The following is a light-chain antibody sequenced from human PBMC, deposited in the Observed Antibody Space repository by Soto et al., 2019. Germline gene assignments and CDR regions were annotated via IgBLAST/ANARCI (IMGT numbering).Light chain of an antibody. V-gene: IGLV1-44*01. Sequence: QSVLTQPPSASGTPGQRVTISCSGSRSNIGSNTVNWYQQLPGTAPKLLIYSNNQRPSVVPDRFSGSKSGTSDSLAISGLQSEDEAEYYCAAWDDSLNGWVFGGGTKLTVL. J-gene: IGLJ3*02. CDR2: SNN. CDR3: AAWDDSLNGWV. CDR1: RSNIGSNT.